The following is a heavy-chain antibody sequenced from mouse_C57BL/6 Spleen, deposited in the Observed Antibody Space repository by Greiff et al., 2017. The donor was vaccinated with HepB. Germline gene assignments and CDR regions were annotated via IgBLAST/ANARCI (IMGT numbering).Heavy chain of an antibody. CDR1: GFTFSSYT. Sequence: EVQRVESGGGLVKPGGSLKLSCAASGFTFSSYTMSWVRQTPEKRLEWVATISGGGGNTYYPDSVKGRFTISRDNAKNTLYLQMSSLRSEDTALYYCASTDRGFFAYWGQGTLVTVSA. V-gene: IGHV5-9*01. J-gene: IGHJ3*01. CDR2: ISGGGGNT. CDR3: ASTDRGFFAY. D-gene: IGHD1-1*02.